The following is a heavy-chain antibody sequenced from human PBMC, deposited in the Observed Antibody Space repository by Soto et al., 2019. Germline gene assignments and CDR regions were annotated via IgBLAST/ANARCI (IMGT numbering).Heavy chain of an antibody. CDR1: GFTVSSNY. CDR3: ARSNYYDSSGCWVYIWFDP. CDR2: IYSGGST. V-gene: IGHV3-53*01. D-gene: IGHD3-22*01. J-gene: IGHJ5*02. Sequence: GGSLRLSCAASGFTVSSNYMSWVRQAPGKGLEWVSVIYSGGSTYYADSVKGRFTISRDNSKNTLYLQMNSLRAGDTAVYYCARSNYYDSSGCWVYIWFDPWGQGTLVTVSS.